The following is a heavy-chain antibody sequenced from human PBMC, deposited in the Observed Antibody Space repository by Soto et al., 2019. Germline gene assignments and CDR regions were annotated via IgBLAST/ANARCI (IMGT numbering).Heavy chain of an antibody. D-gene: IGHD3-3*01. CDR1: GFTFTNYA. CDR3: AKGKSHTLFGVDTLFDY. CDR2: SSGSGVST. J-gene: IGHJ4*02. V-gene: IGHV3-23*01. Sequence: GGSLRLSCATSGFTFTNYAMTWVRQGPGKGLEWVSSSSGSGVSTYFADSVKGRFTISRDNSKNTLYLHMNSLRAEDTAVYYCAKGKSHTLFGVDTLFDYWGQGTLVTVSS.